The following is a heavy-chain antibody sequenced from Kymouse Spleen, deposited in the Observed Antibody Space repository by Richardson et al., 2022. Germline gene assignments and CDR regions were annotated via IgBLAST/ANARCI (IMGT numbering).Heavy chain of an antibody. V-gene: IGHV3-21*03. D-gene: IGHD6-6*01. Sequence: EVQLVESGGGLVKPGGSLRLSCAASGFTFSSYSMNWVRQAPGKGLEWVSSISSSSSYIYYADSVKGRFTISRDNAKNSLYLQMNSLRAEDTAVYYCARVRSSSSGWYFDYWGQGTLVTVSS. CDR3: ARVRSSSSGWYFDY. CDR1: GFTFSSYS. CDR2: ISSSSSYI. J-gene: IGHJ4*02.